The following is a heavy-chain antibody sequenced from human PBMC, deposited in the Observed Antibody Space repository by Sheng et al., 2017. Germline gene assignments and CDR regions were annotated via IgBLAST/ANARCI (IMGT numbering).Heavy chain of an antibody. V-gene: IGHV3-48*03. CDR3: ARDYCSSTSCYYFDY. Sequence: EVQLVESGGGLVQPGGSLRLSCAASGFTFRSYEMNWVRQAPGRGLEWVSYITSSGSVIYYADSVKGRFTISRDNAKNSLYLQMNSLRAEDTAVYFCARDYCSSTSCYYFDYWAWEPWSPSPQ. CDR2: ITSSGSVI. J-gene: IGHJ4*02. D-gene: IGHD2-2*01. CDR1: GFTFRSYE.